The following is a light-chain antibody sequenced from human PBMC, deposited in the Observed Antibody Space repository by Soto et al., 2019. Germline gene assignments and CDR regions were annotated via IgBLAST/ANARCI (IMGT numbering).Light chain of an antibody. Sequence: SSLSRPPSAYGSPGQSVTISCTGTKNDIGVYDFVSWYQHHPGKAPRLIIYEVVQRPSGVPDRFSGSKSGNTASLTVSGLQAADEADYFCKSYAGSNTYVFGSGTTVTVL. CDR1: KNDIGVYDF. CDR3: KSYAGSNTYV. CDR2: EVV. J-gene: IGLJ1*01. V-gene: IGLV2-8*01.